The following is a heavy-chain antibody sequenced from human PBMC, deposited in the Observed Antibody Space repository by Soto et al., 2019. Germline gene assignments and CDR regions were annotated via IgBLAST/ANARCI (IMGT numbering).Heavy chain of an antibody. CDR2: ISGSGGST. V-gene: IGHV3-23*01. CDR1: GFTFSSYA. Sequence: GGSLRLSCAASGFTFSSYAMSWVRQAPGKGLEWVSAISGSGGSTYYADSVKGRFTISRDNSKNTLYLQMNSLRAEDTAVYYCAKDPVYRNQLLLTLFDYWGQGTLVTVSS. D-gene: IGHD2-2*01. J-gene: IGHJ4*02. CDR3: AKDPVYRNQLLLTLFDY.